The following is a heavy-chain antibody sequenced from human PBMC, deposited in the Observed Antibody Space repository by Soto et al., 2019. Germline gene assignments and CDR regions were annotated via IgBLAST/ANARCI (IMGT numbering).Heavy chain of an antibody. V-gene: IGHV3-33*01. J-gene: IGHJ4*02. CDR3: ARDSTYDSSGYYYPDLGADPDY. Sequence: GGSLRLSCAASGFTFSSYGMHWVRQAPGKGLEWVAVIWYDGSNKYYADSVKGRFTISRDNSKNTLYLQMNSLRAEDTAVYYCARDSTYDSSGYYYPDLGADPDYWGQGTLVTVSS. D-gene: IGHD3-22*01. CDR1: GFTFSSYG. CDR2: IWYDGSNK.